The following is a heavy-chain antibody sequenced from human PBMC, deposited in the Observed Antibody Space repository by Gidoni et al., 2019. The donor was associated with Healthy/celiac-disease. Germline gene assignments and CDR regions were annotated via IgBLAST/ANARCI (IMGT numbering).Heavy chain of an antibody. CDR3: ARDADIAAAIFDY. V-gene: IGHV3-7*03. Sequence: EVQLVESGGGLVQPGGSLRLPCAASGFTFSSYWMSWVRQAPGKGLEWVANIKQDGSEKYYVDSVKGRFTISRDNAKNSLYLQMNSLRAEDTAVYYCARDADIAAAIFDYWGQGTLVTVSS. J-gene: IGHJ4*02. CDR1: GFTFSSYW. CDR2: IKQDGSEK. D-gene: IGHD6-13*01.